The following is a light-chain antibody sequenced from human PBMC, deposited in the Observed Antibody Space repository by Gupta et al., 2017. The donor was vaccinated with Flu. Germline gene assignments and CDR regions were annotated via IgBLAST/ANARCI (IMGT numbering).Light chain of an antibody. CDR3: CSYAGSHFGV. CDR2: EGS. Sequence: QSALTQPVSVPGSPGQSITISCTATSSDVGGYNLVSWYQQHPGKAPKLMIYEGSKRPSGVSNRFSGSKSGNTASLTISGLQAEDEADYYCCSYAGSHFGVFGGGTKLTVL. CDR1: SSDVGGYNL. J-gene: IGLJ3*02. V-gene: IGLV2-23*01.